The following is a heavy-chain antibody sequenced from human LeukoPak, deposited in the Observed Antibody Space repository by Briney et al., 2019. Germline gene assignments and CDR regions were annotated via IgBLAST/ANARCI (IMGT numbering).Heavy chain of an antibody. Sequence: GASVKVSCKASGYTFTSYGISWVRQAPGQGLEWMGWISAYNGNTNYAQKLQGRVTMTTDTSTSTAYKELRSLRSDDTAVYYCARGIGDYVWGSYRYTHFDYWGQGTLVTVSS. CDR3: ARGIGDYVWGSYRYTHFDY. V-gene: IGHV1-18*01. CDR1: GYTFTSYG. CDR2: ISAYNGNT. J-gene: IGHJ4*02. D-gene: IGHD3-16*02.